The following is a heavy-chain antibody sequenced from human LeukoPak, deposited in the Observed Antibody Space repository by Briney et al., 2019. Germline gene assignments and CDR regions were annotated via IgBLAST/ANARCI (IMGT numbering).Heavy chain of an antibody. Sequence: SLRLSCAASGFIFSDYGMHWVRQAPGKGLEWVAVIWNNGNNRYADSVRGRFTISRDDSKNTLYLQVNSLRAEDTAVYYCAKGGKWDVTPFDYWGQGTLVTVSS. CDR3: AKGGKWDVTPFDY. CDR2: IWNNGNNR. CDR1: GFIFSDYG. V-gene: IGHV3-33*06. D-gene: IGHD1-26*01. J-gene: IGHJ4*02.